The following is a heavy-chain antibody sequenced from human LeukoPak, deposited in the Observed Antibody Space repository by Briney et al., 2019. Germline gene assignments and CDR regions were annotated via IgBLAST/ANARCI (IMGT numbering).Heavy chain of an antibody. CDR2: IYYTGNT. J-gene: IGHJ4*02. CDR3: ASSQWVRNPHFDY. D-gene: IGHD1-26*01. Sequence: SETLSLTCTVSGGSISSGDYYWSWIRQYPGKGLEWIGYIYYTGNTYHNPSLKSRVNISVDTSKNEFYLRLSSVTAADTAVYYCASSQWVRNPHFDYWGQGTLVTVSS. CDR1: GGSISSGDYY. V-gene: IGHV4-31*03.